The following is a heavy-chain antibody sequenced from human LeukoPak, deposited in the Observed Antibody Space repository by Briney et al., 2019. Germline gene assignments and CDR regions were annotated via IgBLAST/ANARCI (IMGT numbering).Heavy chain of an antibody. V-gene: IGHV4-34*01. CDR1: GGSFSGYY. CDR2: INHSGST. D-gene: IGHD5-12*01. Sequence: PSETLSLTCVVYGGSFSGYYWSWIRQPPGKGLEWIGEINHSGSTNYNPSLKSRVTISVDTSKSQFSLKLNSVTAADTAVYYCARGYSGYDIDYWGQGTLVTVSS. CDR3: ARGYSGYDIDY. J-gene: IGHJ4*02.